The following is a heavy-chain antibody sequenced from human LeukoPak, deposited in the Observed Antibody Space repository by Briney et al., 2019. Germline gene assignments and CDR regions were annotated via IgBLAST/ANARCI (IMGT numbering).Heavy chain of an antibody. V-gene: IGHV3-30-3*01. CDR1: GFTFSSYT. CDR3: ARSTFYYGSGSYDFDH. Sequence: GGSLRLSCAASGFTFSSYTLHWVRQAPGKGLEWVALISYDGSKKSYADSVKGRFTVSRDYSNNTLFLQMNSLRAEDTAVYYCARSTFYYGSGSYDFDHWGQGTLVTVSS. D-gene: IGHD3-10*01. CDR2: ISYDGSKK. J-gene: IGHJ4*02.